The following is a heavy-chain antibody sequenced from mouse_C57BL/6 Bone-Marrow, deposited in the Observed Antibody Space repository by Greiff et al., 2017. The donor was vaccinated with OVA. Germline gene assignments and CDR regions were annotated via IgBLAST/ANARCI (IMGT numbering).Heavy chain of an antibody. Sequence: DVKLVESGGGLVQPGGSMKLSCVASGFTFSNYWMNWVRQSPEKGLEWVAQIRLKSDNYATHYAESGKGRFTISRDDSKSSVYLQMNNLRAEDTGIYYCTVYYGSSPFAYWGQGTLVTVSA. CDR3: TVYYGSSPFAY. CDR1: GFTFSNYW. CDR2: IRLKSDNYAT. D-gene: IGHD1-1*01. V-gene: IGHV6-3*01. J-gene: IGHJ3*01.